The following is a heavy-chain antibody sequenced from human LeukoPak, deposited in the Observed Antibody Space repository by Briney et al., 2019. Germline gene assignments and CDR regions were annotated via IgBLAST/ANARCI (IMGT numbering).Heavy chain of an antibody. CDR2: INPNSGGT. CDR3: ARELEGYYYDLDY. CDR1: GYTFTGYY. J-gene: IGHJ4*02. V-gene: IGHV1-2*02. Sequence: ASVTVSCKASGYTFTGYYMHWVRQAPGQGLEGMGWINPNSGGTNYAQKFQGRVTMTRDTSISTAYMELSRLRSDDTAVYYCARELEGYYYDLDYWGQGTLVTVSS. D-gene: IGHD3-22*01.